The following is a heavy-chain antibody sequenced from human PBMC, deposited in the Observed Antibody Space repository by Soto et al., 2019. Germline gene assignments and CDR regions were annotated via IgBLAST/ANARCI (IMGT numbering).Heavy chain of an antibody. D-gene: IGHD6-19*01. Sequence: SETLSLTCTVSKGTISGYFWTWIRQPPARGLEWIGYISYSGNTNYNASLKSRVTIPVDTSKNQFSLKLSSVTAADTAVYYCARVGSSGWPGTDEYYYYGMDVWGQGTTVTVSS. CDR1: KGTISGYF. CDR2: ISYSGNT. V-gene: IGHV4-59*01. J-gene: IGHJ6*02. CDR3: ARVGSSGWPGTDEYYYYGMDV.